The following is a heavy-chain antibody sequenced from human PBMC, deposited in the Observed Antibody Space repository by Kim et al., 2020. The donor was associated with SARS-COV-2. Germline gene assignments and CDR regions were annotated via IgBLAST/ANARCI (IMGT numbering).Heavy chain of an antibody. Sequence: SETLSLTCTVSGASISSGSYYWNWIRQPAGKGLEWIGRVSTTGNTNYNSFLQSRVTISVDTSRNQLSLKLSSVTAADTAVYYCARETNFKPNPNPNPDFKLPLLYTGSSYKEKDSGMESGSWYREKHSGMDVWGQGTSVTVSS. J-gene: IGHJ6*02. D-gene: IGHD6-13*01. CDR3: ARETNFKPNPNPNPDFKLPLLYTGSSYKEKDSGMESGSWYREKHSGMDV. CDR1: GASISSGSYY. CDR2: VSTTGNT. V-gene: IGHV4-61*02.